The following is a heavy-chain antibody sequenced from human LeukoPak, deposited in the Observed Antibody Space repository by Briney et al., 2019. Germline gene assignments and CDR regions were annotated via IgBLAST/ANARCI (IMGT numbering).Heavy chain of an antibody. Sequence: GGSLRLSCAASGFTFSSYSMNWVRQAPGKGLEWVSSISSSSSYIYYADSVKGRFTISRDNAKNSLYLQMNSLKTEDTAVYYCTTGDYDFWSGYQHDAFDIWGQGTMVTVSS. D-gene: IGHD3-3*01. CDR3: TTGDYDFWSGYQHDAFDI. V-gene: IGHV3-21*03. CDR1: GFTFSSYS. CDR2: ISSSSSYI. J-gene: IGHJ3*02.